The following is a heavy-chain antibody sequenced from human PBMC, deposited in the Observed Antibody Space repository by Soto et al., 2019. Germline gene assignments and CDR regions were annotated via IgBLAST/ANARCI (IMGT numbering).Heavy chain of an antibody. CDR3: SRALGIFGVVYYMDV. J-gene: IGHJ6*03. CDR1: GFTFSSYS. Sequence: GGSLRLSCAASGFTFSSYSMNWVRQAPGKGLEWVSSISSSSSYIYYADSVKGRFTISRDNAKNSLYLQMNSLRAEDTAVYYCSRALGIFGVVYYMDVWGKGTTVTVSS. CDR2: ISSSSSYI. D-gene: IGHD3-3*01. V-gene: IGHV3-21*01.